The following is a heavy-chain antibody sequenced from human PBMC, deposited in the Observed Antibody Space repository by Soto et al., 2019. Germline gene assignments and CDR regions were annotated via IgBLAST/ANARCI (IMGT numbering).Heavy chain of an antibody. V-gene: IGHV3-23*01. CDR1: GLTFSSYA. CDR3: AKVRGYYYYYGMDV. Sequence: GGSLRRSCAASGLTFSSYAISWVRQAPGKGLEWVSAISGSGGSTYYADSVKGRFTISRDNSKNTLYLQMNSLRAEDTAVYYCAKVRGYYYYYGMDVWRQGTT. J-gene: IGHJ6*02. CDR2: ISGSGGST.